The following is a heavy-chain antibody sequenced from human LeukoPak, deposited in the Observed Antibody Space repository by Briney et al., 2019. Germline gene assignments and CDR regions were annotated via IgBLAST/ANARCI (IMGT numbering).Heavy chain of an antibody. Sequence: ASVKVSCKAAGYTFTGYYMFWVRQAPGQGLEWMGRINPNSGGTNYAQKFQGRVTMTRDTSISTAYMELSRLRSDDTAVYYCARGYCSGGSCYSVENWFDPWGQGTLFTVSS. V-gene: IGHV1-2*06. CDR1: GYTFTGYY. J-gene: IGHJ5*02. D-gene: IGHD2-15*01. CDR2: INPNSGGT. CDR3: ARGYCSGGSCYSVENWFDP.